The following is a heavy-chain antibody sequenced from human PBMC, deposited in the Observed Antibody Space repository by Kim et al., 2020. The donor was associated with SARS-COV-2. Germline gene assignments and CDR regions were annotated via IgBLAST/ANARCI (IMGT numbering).Heavy chain of an antibody. V-gene: IGHV1-69*06. CDR2: INANFGNS. D-gene: IGHD1-26*01. J-gene: IGHJ6*02. Sequence: SVKVSCKASGCTFSSYGISWVRQAPGQGLEWMGGINANFGNSNYAQKLQGRVTITADKSTSTAYMELSSLRSDDTAVYYCVSSISGSYYAAYYYYYGMDVWGQGTTVTVSS. CDR3: VSSISGSYYAAYYYYYGMDV. CDR1: GCTFSSYG.